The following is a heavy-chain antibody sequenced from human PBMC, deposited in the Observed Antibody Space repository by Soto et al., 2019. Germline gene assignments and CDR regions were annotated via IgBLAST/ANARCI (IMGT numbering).Heavy chain of an antibody. CDR2: IWYDGSNK. Sequence: GGSLRLSCAASGFTFSSYGMHWVRQAPGKGLEWVAVIWYDGSNKYYADSVKGRFTISRDNSKNTLYLQMNSLRAEDTAVYYCARDPPVAGYGMDVWGQGTTVTVSS. J-gene: IGHJ6*02. CDR1: GFTFSSYG. D-gene: IGHD6-19*01. V-gene: IGHV3-33*01. CDR3: ARDPPVAGYGMDV.